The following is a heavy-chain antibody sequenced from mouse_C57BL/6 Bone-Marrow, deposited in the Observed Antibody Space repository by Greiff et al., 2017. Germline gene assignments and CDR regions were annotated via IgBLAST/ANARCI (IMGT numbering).Heavy chain of an antibody. D-gene: IGHD1-1*01. CDR1: GFSLSTFGMG. V-gene: IGHV8-8*01. CDR2: IWWDDDK. Sequence: QVTLKESGPGILQPSQTLSLTCSFSGFSLSTFGMGVGWIRQPSGKGLEWLAHIWWDDDKYYNPALKSRLTISKDTSKNQVFLKIANVDTADTATYYCARMNGTVVARNYAMDYWGQGTSVTVSS. CDR3: ARMNGTVVARNYAMDY. J-gene: IGHJ4*01.